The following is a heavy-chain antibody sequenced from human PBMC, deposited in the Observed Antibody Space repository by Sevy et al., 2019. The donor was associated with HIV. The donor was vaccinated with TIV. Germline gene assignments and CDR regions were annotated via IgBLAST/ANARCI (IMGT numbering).Heavy chain of an antibody. CDR1: GFTFSTYA. V-gene: IGHV3-15*01. CDR3: RTDPIILLVVTYGKDV. Sequence: GGSLRLSCAASGFTFSTYAMTWVRQAPGGGLEWVGRIKSKPDGGTTDYGAPVKGRFTISRDDSKNTLYLQMNSLKTEDTGIYYCRTDPIILLVVTYGKDVWGQGTTVTVSS. D-gene: IGHD2-8*02. J-gene: IGHJ6*02. CDR2: IKSKPDGGTT.